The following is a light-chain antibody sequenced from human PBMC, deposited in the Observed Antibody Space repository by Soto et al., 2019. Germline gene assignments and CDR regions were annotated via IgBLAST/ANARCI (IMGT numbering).Light chain of an antibody. Sequence: DVVMTQSPLSLSVTLGQPASISCRSSQSLVYTDGNTYLTWFQQRPGQSPRRLIYNVSKRASGVPDRFSGSGSGIDFTLEISSVEGEDVAVYYCMQGTHGWKFGQGTKVELK. J-gene: IGKJ1*01. CDR2: NVS. CDR3: MQGTHGWK. CDR1: QSLVYTDGNTY. V-gene: IGKV2-30*01.